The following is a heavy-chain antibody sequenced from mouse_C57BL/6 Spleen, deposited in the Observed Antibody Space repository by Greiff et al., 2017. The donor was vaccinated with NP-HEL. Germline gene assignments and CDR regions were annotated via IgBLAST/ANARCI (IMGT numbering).Heavy chain of an antibody. V-gene: IGHV5-4*01. CDR2: ISDGGSYT. CDR3: AREDMGLRGYFDV. J-gene: IGHJ1*03. CDR1: GFTFSSYA. D-gene: IGHD2-4*01. Sequence: DVHLVESGGGLVKPGGSLKLSCAASGFTFSSYAMSWVRQTPEKRLEWVATISDGGSYTYYPDNVKGRFTISRDNAKNNLYLQMSHPKSEDTAMYYCAREDMGLRGYFDVWGTGTTVTVSS.